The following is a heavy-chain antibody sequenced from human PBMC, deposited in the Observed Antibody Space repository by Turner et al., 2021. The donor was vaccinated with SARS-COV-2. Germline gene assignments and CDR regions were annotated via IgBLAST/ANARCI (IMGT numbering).Heavy chain of an antibody. CDR2: INPNSGGT. CDR1: GYTFTDYY. Sequence: GQLVQSGAEVKKPGATVKVSCKTSGYTFTDYYVHWVRQAPGQGLEWMGWINPNSGGTNYAQKFLGRVTMARDTSISTAYMELSWLRSDDTAVYYCTTGYAYCGGDCSIHYWGQGTLVTVSS. J-gene: IGHJ4*02. V-gene: IGHV1-2*02. D-gene: IGHD2-21*02. CDR3: TTGYAYCGGDCSIHY.